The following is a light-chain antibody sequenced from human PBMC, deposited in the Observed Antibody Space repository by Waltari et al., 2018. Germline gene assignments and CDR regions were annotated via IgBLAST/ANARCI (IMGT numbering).Light chain of an antibody. J-gene: IGKJ1*01. CDR3: QQHYTSPWT. CDR2: WAS. V-gene: IGKV4-1*01. CDR1: QTVLYSANNKNY. Sequence: DIVMTQSPDSLAVSLGERATINCKSSQTVLYSANNKNYLTGYQHKPGQPPKLLISWASIVEAGVPDVVTGSGSGTDFTLTISSLQAEDVAVYYCQQHYTSPWTFGQGNKLEIK.